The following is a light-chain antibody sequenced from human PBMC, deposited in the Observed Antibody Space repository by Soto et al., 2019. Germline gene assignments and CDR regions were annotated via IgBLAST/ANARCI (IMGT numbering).Light chain of an antibody. CDR3: QQYNNWLWT. J-gene: IGKJ1*01. V-gene: IGKV3-20*01. CDR1: QTVSSNY. CDR2: GSS. Sequence: EIVLTQSPGTLSLSPGERATLSCRASQTVSSNYLAWYQQKPGQAPRLLIYGSSSRATGIPARFSGSGSGTDFTLTISSLEPEDIAVYYCQQYNNWLWTFGQGTKVDIK.